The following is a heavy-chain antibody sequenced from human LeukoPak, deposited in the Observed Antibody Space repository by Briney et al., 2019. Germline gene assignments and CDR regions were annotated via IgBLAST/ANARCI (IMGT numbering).Heavy chain of an antibody. CDR2: IFQSGTT. CDR1: GGSISSSNW. D-gene: IGHD2-8*01. J-gene: IGHJ6*02. Sequence: SETLSLTCAVSGGSISSSNWWGWVRQPPGKGLEWIGEIFQSGTTNYNPSLKSRVTISVDKSKNQFSLKLTSVTAADTAVYYCARVPFDTNSYYYYYGMDVWGQGTTVTISS. CDR3: ARVPFDTNSYYYYYGMDV. V-gene: IGHV4-4*02.